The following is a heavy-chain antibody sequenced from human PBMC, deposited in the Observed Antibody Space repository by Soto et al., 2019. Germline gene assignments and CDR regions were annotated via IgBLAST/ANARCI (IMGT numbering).Heavy chain of an antibody. CDR3: VKGGPGYSSSWYYYYGMDV. CDR2: IYYSGST. D-gene: IGHD6-13*01. CDR1: GGSISSYY. Sequence: SETLSLTCTVSGGSISSYYWSWIRQPPGKGLEWIGYIYYSGSTNYNPSLKSRVTISVDTSKNQFSLKLSSVTAADTAVYYCVKGGPGYSSSWYYYYGMDVWGQGTTVTVSS. J-gene: IGHJ6*02. V-gene: IGHV4-59*01.